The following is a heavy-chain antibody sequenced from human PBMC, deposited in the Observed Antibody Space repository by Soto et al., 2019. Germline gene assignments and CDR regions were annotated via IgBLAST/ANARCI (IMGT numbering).Heavy chain of an antibody. Sequence: SETLSLTCTVSGDSISSNSYYWVWIRQPPGKGLEWIGSIYYSGSTYYNPSLKSRVTISVDTSKNQFSLKLSSVTAADTAVYYCARSLITMVRGVSDMDVWGKGTTVTVSS. D-gene: IGHD3-10*01. V-gene: IGHV4-39*01. CDR3: ARSLITMVRGVSDMDV. J-gene: IGHJ6*03. CDR2: IYYSGST. CDR1: GDSISSNSYY.